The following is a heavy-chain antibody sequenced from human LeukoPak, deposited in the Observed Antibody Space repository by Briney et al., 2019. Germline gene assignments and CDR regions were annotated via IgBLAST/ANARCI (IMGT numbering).Heavy chain of an antibody. Sequence: GGSLRLSCAASGFTFSSYAMSWVRQAPGKGLEGVANIKQDGNDKYYVDSVKGRFTISRDNAKTSLYLQMNSLRSEDTAVYYCARVIRGVDYYYYYMDVWGKGTTVTVSS. J-gene: IGHJ6*03. V-gene: IGHV3-7*03. CDR3: ARVIRGVDYYYYYMDV. D-gene: IGHD3-10*01. CDR2: IKQDGNDK. CDR1: GFTFSSYA.